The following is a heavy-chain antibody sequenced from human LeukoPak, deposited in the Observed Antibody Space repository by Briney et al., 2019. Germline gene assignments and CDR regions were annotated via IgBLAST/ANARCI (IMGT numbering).Heavy chain of an antibody. Sequence: GGSLRLSCAVSGFSFRDFGFHWVRQAPGKGLEWVAVTWFDGSQKYYADSVKGRFTISRDNSKNTLCLEMNSLRVEDTAVYYCAKWEGTRQFYFGYWGQGALVTVSS. V-gene: IGHV3-33*06. D-gene: IGHD1-26*01. CDR1: GFSFRDFG. J-gene: IGHJ4*02. CDR2: TWFDGSQK. CDR3: AKWEGTRQFYFGY.